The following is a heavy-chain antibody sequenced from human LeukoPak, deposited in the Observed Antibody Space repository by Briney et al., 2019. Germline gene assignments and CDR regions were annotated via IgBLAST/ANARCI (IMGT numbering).Heavy chain of an antibody. J-gene: IGHJ2*01. D-gene: IGHD2-2*01. V-gene: IGHV3-74*01. CDR2: ISGDGSST. CDR3: AKDIVVVPAPVGYFDL. Sequence: GGSLRLSCAASGLTFSYYWMHWVRQAPGKGLVWVSRISGDGSSTNYADSVKGRFTISRDNSKNTEYLQMNSLRAEDTAVYYCAKDIVVVPAPVGYFDLWGRGTLVTVSS. CDR1: GLTFSYYW.